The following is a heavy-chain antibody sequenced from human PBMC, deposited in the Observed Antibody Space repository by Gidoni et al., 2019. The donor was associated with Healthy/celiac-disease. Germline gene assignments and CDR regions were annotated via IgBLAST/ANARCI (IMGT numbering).Heavy chain of an antibody. J-gene: IGHJ6*02. D-gene: IGHD2-2*01. CDR3: AKREDIVVVPAASDPSSDYYYGMDV. V-gene: IGHV3-30*02. CDR1: GFTFSSYG. CDR2: IRYDGSNK. Sequence: QVQLVESGGGVVQPGGSLRLSCAASGFTFSSYGMHWVRKAPGKGLEWVAFIRYDGSNKYYADSVKGRFTISRDNSKNTLYLQMNSLRAEDTAVYYCAKREDIVVVPAASDPSSDYYYGMDVWGQGTTVTVSS.